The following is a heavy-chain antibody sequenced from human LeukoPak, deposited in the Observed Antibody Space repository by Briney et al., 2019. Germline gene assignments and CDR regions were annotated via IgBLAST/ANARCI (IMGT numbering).Heavy chain of an antibody. J-gene: IGHJ2*01. Sequence: SETLSLTCTVSGGSISSYYWSWIRQPPGKGLEYIGYIYYSGTTNSNPSLNSRVTISVDTSKNQFSLKLSSVTAADTAVYYCARRGSGASLEYYFDLWGRGTLVTVSS. CDR1: GGSISSYY. D-gene: IGHD1-14*01. CDR2: IYYSGTT. V-gene: IGHV4-59*08. CDR3: ARRGSGASLEYYFDL.